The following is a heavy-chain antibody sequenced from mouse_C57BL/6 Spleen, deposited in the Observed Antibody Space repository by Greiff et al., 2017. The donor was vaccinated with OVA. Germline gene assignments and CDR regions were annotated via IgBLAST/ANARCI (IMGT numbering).Heavy chain of an antibody. Sequence: VQLQQSGAELVRPGASVKLSCKASGYTFTDYYINWVKQRPGQGLEWIARIYPGSGNTYYNGKFKGKATLTAEKSSSTAYMQLSSLTYEDSAVYFCARSNTVEVDYWGKGTTLTVSS. CDR3: ARSNTVEVDY. CDR2: IYPGSGNT. J-gene: IGHJ2*01. CDR1: GYTFTDYY. V-gene: IGHV1-76*01. D-gene: IGHD1-1*01.